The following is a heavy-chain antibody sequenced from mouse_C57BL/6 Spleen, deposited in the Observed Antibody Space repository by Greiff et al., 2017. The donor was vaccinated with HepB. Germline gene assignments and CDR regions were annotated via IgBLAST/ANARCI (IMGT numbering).Heavy chain of an antibody. CDR2: IDPNSGGT. CDR1: GYTFTSYW. CDR3: ARGATTVVATGAY. V-gene: IGHV1-72*01. J-gene: IGHJ3*01. Sequence: VKLQQPGAELVKPGASVKLSCKASGYTFTSYWMHWVKQRPGRGLEWIGRIDPNSGGTKYNEKFKSKATLTVDKPSSTAYMQLSSLTSEDSAVYYCARGATTVVATGAYWGQGTLVTVSA. D-gene: IGHD1-1*01.